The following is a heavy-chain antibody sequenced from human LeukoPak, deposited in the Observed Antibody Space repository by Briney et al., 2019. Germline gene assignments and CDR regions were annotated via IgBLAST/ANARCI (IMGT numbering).Heavy chain of an antibody. CDR1: GFTFSTYN. Sequence: PGGSLRLSCAASGFTFSTYNMNWVRQAPGKGLEWVSSISSSSNYIYYADSVKGQFTISRDNAKNSLYLQMNSLRAEDTDVYYCARDVGASAPDAFDIWGQGTMVTVSS. V-gene: IGHV3-21*01. CDR2: ISSSSNYI. CDR3: ARDVGASAPDAFDI. D-gene: IGHD1-26*01. J-gene: IGHJ3*02.